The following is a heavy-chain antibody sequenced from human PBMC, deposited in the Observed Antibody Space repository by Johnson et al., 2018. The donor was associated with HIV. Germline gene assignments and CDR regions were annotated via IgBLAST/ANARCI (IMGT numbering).Heavy chain of an antibody. D-gene: IGHD6-6*01. V-gene: IGHV3-13*01. CDR1: GFTFSDHD. CDR2: IGTLGDT. J-gene: IGHJ3*02. Sequence: VQLVESGGGLVQPGRSLRLSCAASGFTFSDHDMHWVRPTEGIGLEWVSAIGTLGDTHYHGSVKGRFTISRDNSKNTLYLQMNSLRAEDTAVYYGARPHVSSIAARRGVFDIWGQGTMVTVSS. CDR3: ARPHVSSIAARRGVFDI.